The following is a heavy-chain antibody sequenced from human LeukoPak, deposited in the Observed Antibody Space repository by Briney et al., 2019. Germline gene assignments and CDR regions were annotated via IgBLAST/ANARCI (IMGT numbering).Heavy chain of an antibody. J-gene: IGHJ3*02. CDR3: ARLADAFDI. Sequence: PGGSLRLSCAASGFLFRSFSMNWVRQAPGKGLEWVANIKQDGSEKYYVDSVKGRFTISRDNAKNSLYLQMNSLRAEDTAVYYCARLADAFDIWGQGTMVTVSS. CDR1: GFLFRSFS. CDR2: IKQDGSEK. V-gene: IGHV3-7*01.